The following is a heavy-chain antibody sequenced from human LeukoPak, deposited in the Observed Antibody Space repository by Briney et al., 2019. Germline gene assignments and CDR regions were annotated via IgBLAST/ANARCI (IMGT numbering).Heavy chain of an antibody. CDR3: ARSLNDYSNYDYFDY. CDR1: GYTFTSYG. V-gene: IGHV1-18*01. Sequence: GSSVKVSCKASGYTFTSYGISWVRQAPGQGLEWMGWISAYNGNTNYAQKLQGRVTMTTDTSTSTAYMELRSLRSDDTAVYYCARSLNDYSNYDYFDYWGQGTLVTVSS. CDR2: ISAYNGNT. D-gene: IGHD4-11*01. J-gene: IGHJ4*02.